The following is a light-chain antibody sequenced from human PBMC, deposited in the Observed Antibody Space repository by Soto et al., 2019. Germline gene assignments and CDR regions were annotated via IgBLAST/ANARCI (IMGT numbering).Light chain of an antibody. CDR2: DVA. Sequence: QSALTQPASVSGSPGQSISISCTGTSSDVGRYNFVSWYQQRPGKAPKLIIYDVANRPSGISNRCSGSKSGNTASLTISGLQAEYEADYYCSSYTGSTSLVYVFGTGTKLTVL. V-gene: IGLV2-14*03. CDR1: SSDVGRYNF. J-gene: IGLJ1*01. CDR3: SSYTGSTSLVYV.